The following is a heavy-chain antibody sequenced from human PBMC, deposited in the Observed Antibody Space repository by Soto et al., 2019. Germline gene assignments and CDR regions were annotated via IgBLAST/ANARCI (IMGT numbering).Heavy chain of an antibody. Sequence: QVQLVQSGAEVKKPGSSVKVSCKASGGTFSSYTISWGRQAPGQGLEWMGRIIPILGIANYAQKIQGRVTITADKSTSTAYMELSSLRSEDTAVYYCARRDSRDYFDYWGQGTLVTVSS. CDR2: IIPILGIA. CDR3: ARRDSRDYFDY. V-gene: IGHV1-69*02. J-gene: IGHJ4*02. D-gene: IGHD6-13*01. CDR1: GGTFSSYT.